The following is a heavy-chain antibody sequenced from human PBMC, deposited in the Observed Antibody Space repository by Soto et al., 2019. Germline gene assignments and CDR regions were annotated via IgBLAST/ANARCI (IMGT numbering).Heavy chain of an antibody. J-gene: IGHJ4*02. CDR2: ISSSSSFI. V-gene: IGHV3-21*01. D-gene: IGHD3-22*01. CDR1: GFTFSSYS. Sequence: EVQLVESGGGLVKPGGSLRLSCAASGFTFSSYSMNWVRQAPGKGLEWVSSISSSSSFIYYADSLKGRFTISRDNAKNSLYVQMNSLRAEDTAVYYCARTPYYYDSSGYYYWGQGTLVTVSS. CDR3: ARTPYYYDSSGYYY.